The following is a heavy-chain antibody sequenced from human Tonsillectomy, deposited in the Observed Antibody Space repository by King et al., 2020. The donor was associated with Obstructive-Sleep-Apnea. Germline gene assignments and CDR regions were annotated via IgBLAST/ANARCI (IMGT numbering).Heavy chain of an antibody. Sequence: VQLVESGGGVVQPGRSLRLSCTASGFIFSSYALHWVRQAPGKGLEWVAVMSHDGRNKFYAGSVKGRFTISRDSSNNTLYLQMNTLRPEDTAVYYCARGRVAGSPITDRWFDLWGQGTLVTVSS. CDR3: ARGRVAGSPITDRWFDL. J-gene: IGHJ5*02. CDR1: GFIFSSYA. CDR2: MSHDGRNK. D-gene: IGHD6-19*01. V-gene: IGHV3-30*04.